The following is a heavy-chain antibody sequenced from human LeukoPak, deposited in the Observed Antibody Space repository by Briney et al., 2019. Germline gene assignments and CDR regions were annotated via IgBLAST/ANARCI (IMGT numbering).Heavy chain of an antibody. D-gene: IGHD6-19*01. Sequence: GRSLRLSCAASGFTFDDFAMHWVRQAPGKGLEWVSGINWNSDTRAYADSVKGRFTISRDNAKNFVYLQISSLRAEDTAFYYCAKDVDESVAGNNWFDPWGQGTLVTASS. J-gene: IGHJ5*02. V-gene: IGHV3-9*01. CDR3: AKDVDESVAGNNWFDP. CDR1: GFTFDDFA. CDR2: INWNSDTR.